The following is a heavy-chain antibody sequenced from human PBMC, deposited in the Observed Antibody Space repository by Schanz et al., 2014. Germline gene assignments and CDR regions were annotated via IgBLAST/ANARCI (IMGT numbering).Heavy chain of an antibody. D-gene: IGHD3-9*01. CDR1: GYTFTTYA. CDR3: AKAEYDILTDSYSRLDP. CDR2: ISVYTGNS. Sequence: QVQLVQSGAEVKKPGASVRVSCKASGYTFTTYAMSWVRQAPGQGLEWVRWISVYTGNSKYGQKVQGRVTMTADTSTNTAYMELRRLRSDDTAVYYCAKAEYDILTDSYSRLDPWGQGTLVTVSS. V-gene: IGHV1-18*01. J-gene: IGHJ5*02.